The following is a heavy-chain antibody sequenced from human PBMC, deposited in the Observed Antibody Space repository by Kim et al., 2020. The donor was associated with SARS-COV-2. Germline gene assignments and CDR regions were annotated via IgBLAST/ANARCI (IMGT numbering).Heavy chain of an antibody. Sequence: GGSLRLSCAASGFTFSSYAMSWVRQAPGKGLEWVSAISGSGGSTYYADSVKGRVTISRDNSKNTLYLQMNSLRAEDTAVYYCAENRLGQTAMVQFDYWGQGTLVTVSS. V-gene: IGHV3-23*01. J-gene: IGHJ4*02. D-gene: IGHD5-18*01. CDR1: GFTFSSYA. CDR2: ISGSGGST. CDR3: AENRLGQTAMVQFDY.